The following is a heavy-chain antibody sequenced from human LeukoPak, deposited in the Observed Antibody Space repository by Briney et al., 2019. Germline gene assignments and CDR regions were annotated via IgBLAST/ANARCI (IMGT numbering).Heavy chain of an antibody. J-gene: IGHJ4*02. CDR2: INSDGSGT. D-gene: IGHD4-17*01. CDR3: ARDHYGDYVFDY. V-gene: IGHV3-74*01. Sequence: GGSPRLSCAASGFTFSTYWMHWVRQAPGKGLVWVSRINSDGSGTTYADSVEGRFTISRDNAKNTLYLQMNSLRAEDTAVYYCARDHYGDYVFDYWGQGTLVTVSS. CDR1: GFTFSTYW.